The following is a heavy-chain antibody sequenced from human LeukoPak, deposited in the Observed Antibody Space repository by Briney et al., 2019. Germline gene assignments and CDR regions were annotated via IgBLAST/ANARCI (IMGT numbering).Heavy chain of an antibody. Sequence: GGSLRLSCAASGFTFSSYWMHWVRQAPGKGLVWVSRINTDGSSTSYADSVKGRFTISRDNAKNTLYLQMNILRAEDTAVYYCARDSYGITPVDYWGQGTLVTVSS. CDR2: INTDGSST. V-gene: IGHV3-74*01. CDR3: ARDSYGITPVDY. CDR1: GFTFSSYW. D-gene: IGHD3-10*01. J-gene: IGHJ4*02.